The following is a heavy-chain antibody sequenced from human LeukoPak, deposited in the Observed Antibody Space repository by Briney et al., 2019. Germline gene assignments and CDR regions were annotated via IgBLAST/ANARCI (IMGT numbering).Heavy chain of an antibody. J-gene: IGHJ4*02. CDR1: GGSISSGSYY. V-gene: IGHV4-61*02. CDR2: IYTSGST. Sequence: PSETLSLTCTVSGGSISSGSYYWSWIRQPAGKGLEWIGRIYTSGSTNYNPSLKSRVTISVDTSKNQFSLKLSSVTAADTAVYYCARHRRVGLQYRHFDYWGQGTLVTVSS. D-gene: IGHD5-24*01. CDR3: ARHRRVGLQYRHFDY.